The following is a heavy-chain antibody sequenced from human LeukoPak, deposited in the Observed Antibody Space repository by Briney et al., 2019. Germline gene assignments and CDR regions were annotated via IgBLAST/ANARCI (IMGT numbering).Heavy chain of an antibody. D-gene: IGHD6-13*01. J-gene: IGHJ4*02. CDR3: ARVGLSGGQQLVLDY. CDR1: GGSISSYY. V-gene: IGHV4-59*01. CDR2: IYYSGST. Sequence: PSETLSLTCTVPGGSISSYYWSWIRQPPGKGLEWIGYIYYSGSTNYNPSLKSRVTISVDTSKNQFSLKLSSVTTADTAVYYCARVGLSGGQQLVLDYWGQGTLVTVSS.